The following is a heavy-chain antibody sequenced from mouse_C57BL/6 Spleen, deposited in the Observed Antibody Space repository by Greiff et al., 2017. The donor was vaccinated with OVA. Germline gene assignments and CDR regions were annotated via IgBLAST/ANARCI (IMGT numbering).Heavy chain of an antibody. CDR1: GYTFTSYW. CDR2: IHPNSGST. D-gene: IGHD1-1*01. V-gene: IGHV1-64*01. Sequence: VQLQQPGAELVKPGASVKLSCKASGYTFTSYWMHWVKQRPGQGLEWIGMIHPNSGSTNYNEKFKSKATLTVDKSSSTAYMQLSSLTSEDSAVFSSARSITTVVATGAMDYWGEGTSGTVSS. CDR3: ARSITTVVATGAMDY. J-gene: IGHJ4*01.